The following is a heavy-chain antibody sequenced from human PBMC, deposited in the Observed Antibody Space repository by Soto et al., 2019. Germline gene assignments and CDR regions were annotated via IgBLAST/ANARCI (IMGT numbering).Heavy chain of an antibody. Sequence: GGSRRLSYAASGFTFSSYGMHWVRQAPGKGLELRAVISYDGSNKYYADAVKGRFTISRDNSKNTLYLQMNSLRAEDTAVYYCAKDAPTGGYSGYDSYYYYYGMDVWGQGTTVTVSS. J-gene: IGHJ6*02. D-gene: IGHD5-12*01. CDR1: GFTFSSYG. CDR3: AKDAPTGGYSGYDSYYYYYGMDV. CDR2: ISYDGSNK. V-gene: IGHV3-30*18.